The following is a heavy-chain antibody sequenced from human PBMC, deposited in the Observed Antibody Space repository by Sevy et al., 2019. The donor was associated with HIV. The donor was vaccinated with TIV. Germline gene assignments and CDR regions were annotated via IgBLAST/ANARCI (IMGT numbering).Heavy chain of an antibody. CDR1: GFSFSSYG. CDR2: IQYDGSNK. D-gene: IGHD2-21*01. V-gene: IGHV3-30*02. CDR3: VKEGGGEGGDH. J-gene: IGHJ4*02. Sequence: GSLRLSCAASGFSFSSYGMHWVRQAPGKGLEWMSYIQYDGSNKDYADSVKGRFTISRDNSKNTLYLQMNSLRVEDTAVFHCVKEGGGEGGDHWGQGTLVTVSS.